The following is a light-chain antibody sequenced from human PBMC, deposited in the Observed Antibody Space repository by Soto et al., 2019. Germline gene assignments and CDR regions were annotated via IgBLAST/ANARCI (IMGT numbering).Light chain of an antibody. CDR3: QQSYSTP. V-gene: IGKV1-39*01. CDR2: AAS. J-gene: IGKJ4*01. CDR1: QSISSY. Sequence: DIQMTQSPSSLSASVGDRVTITCRASQSISSYLNWYQQKPGKAPKLLIYAASSLQSGVPSRFSGSGSGTDFTLTISSLQPEDFATYYCQQSYSTPIGGGTRWIS.